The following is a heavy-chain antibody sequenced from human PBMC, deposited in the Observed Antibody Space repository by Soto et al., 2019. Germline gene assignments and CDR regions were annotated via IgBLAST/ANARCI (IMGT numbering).Heavy chain of an antibody. Sequence: QVTLKESGPVLVKPTETLTLTCTVSGFSLSNARMGVSWIRQPPGKALEWLAHIFSNDEKSYSTSLKSRLTISKDTSKSQVVLTMTNMDPVDTATYYCARILERLGYCSGGSCYDFDYWGQGTLVTVSS. CDR1: GFSLSNARMG. J-gene: IGHJ4*02. CDR3: ARILERLGYCSGGSCYDFDY. V-gene: IGHV2-26*01. CDR2: IFSNDEK. D-gene: IGHD2-15*01.